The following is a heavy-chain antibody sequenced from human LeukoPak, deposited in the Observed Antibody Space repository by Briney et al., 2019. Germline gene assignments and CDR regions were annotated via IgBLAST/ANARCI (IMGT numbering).Heavy chain of an antibody. Sequence: SETLSLTCTVSNDSIKDYYWNWIRQPPGKGLEWIGFISNSGNTNYNPSLKSRVTMSVDTSKNQFSLKLSSVTAADTAVYYCARAIYDYVWGSYRSSYSFDYWGQGTLVTVSS. D-gene: IGHD3-16*02. V-gene: IGHV4-59*12. CDR1: NDSIKDYY. CDR2: ISNSGNT. CDR3: ARAIYDYVWGSYRSSYSFDY. J-gene: IGHJ4*02.